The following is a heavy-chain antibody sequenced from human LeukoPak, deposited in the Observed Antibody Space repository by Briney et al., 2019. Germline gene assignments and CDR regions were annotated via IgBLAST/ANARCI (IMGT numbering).Heavy chain of an antibody. CDR3: AKESGLSGTYYRAFDY. Sequence: PGGSLRLSCATSGFTFSTYVMHWVRQTPGKGLEWVAVMSYDGTNKYYADSVKGRFTISRDNSKNTVYLQMNSLRTEDTAVYYCAKESGLSGTYYRAFDYWGQGTLVTVSS. V-gene: IGHV3-30*18. CDR1: GFTFSTYV. D-gene: IGHD1-26*01. CDR2: MSYDGTNK. J-gene: IGHJ4*02.